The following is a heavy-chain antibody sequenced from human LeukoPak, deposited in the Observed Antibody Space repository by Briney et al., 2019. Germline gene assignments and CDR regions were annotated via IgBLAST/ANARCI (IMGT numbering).Heavy chain of an antibody. Sequence: ASVKVSCKASGYTFTGYYMHWVRQAPGQGLEWMGWINPNSGGTNYAQKFQGRVTMTRDTSINTAYMELSRLRSDDTAVYYCARGSRRGVVVTYYFDYWGQGTLVTVSS. CDR3: ARGSRRGVVVTYYFDY. V-gene: IGHV1-2*02. CDR2: INPNSGGT. J-gene: IGHJ4*02. CDR1: GYTFTGYY. D-gene: IGHD3-22*01.